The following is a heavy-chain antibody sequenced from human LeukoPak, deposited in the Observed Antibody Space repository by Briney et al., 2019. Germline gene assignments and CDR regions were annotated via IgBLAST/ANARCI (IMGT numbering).Heavy chain of an antibody. CDR3: ARDLGSYFHYFDY. CDR2: INAGNGNT. Sequence: GASVKVSCKASGYTFTSYAMHWVRQAPGQRLEWMGWINAGNGNTKYSQKFQGRVTITRDTFASTAYMELSSLRSEDTAVYYCARDLGSYFHYFDYWGQGTLVTVSS. V-gene: IGHV1-3*01. CDR1: GYTFTSYA. J-gene: IGHJ4*02. D-gene: IGHD1-26*01.